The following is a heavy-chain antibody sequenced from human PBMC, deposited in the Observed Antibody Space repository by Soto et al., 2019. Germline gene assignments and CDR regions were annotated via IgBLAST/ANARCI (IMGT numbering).Heavy chain of an antibody. D-gene: IGHD3-22*01. CDR3: ASPSPYYYDSSGYYYFDY. J-gene: IGHJ4*02. CDR1: GGTFSSYT. Sequence: ASVKVSCKASGGTFSSYTISWVRQAPGQGLEWMGRIIPILGIANYAQKFQGRVTITADKSTSTAYMELSSLRSEDTAVYYCASPSPYYYDSSGYYYFDYWGQGTLVTVSS. CDR2: IIPILGIA. V-gene: IGHV1-69*02.